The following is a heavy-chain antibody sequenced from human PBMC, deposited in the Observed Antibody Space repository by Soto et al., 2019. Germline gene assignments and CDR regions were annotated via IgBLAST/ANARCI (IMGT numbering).Heavy chain of an antibody. D-gene: IGHD1-26*01. CDR2: INHSGST. V-gene: IGHV4-34*01. J-gene: IGHJ4*02. CDR3: AGALVGATIFDY. CDR1: GGSFSGYY. Sequence: PSETLSLTCAVYGGSFSGYYWSWIRQPPGKGLEWIGEINHSGSTNYNPSLKSRLTISVDTSKNQFSLKLSSVTAADTAVYYCAGALVGATIFDYWGQGTLVTVSS.